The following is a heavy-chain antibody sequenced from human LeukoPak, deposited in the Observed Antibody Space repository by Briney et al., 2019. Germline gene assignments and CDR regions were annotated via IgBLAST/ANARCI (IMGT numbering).Heavy chain of an antibody. D-gene: IGHD3-9*01. Sequence: ASVKVSCKASGYTFTSYGISWVRQAPGQGLEWMRWISAYNGNTNYAQKLQGRVTMTTDTSTSTAYMELRSLRSDDTAVYYCARDDYDILTGLASFDYWGQGTLVTVSS. CDR2: ISAYNGNT. J-gene: IGHJ4*02. CDR3: ARDDYDILTGLASFDY. CDR1: GYTFTSYG. V-gene: IGHV1-18*01.